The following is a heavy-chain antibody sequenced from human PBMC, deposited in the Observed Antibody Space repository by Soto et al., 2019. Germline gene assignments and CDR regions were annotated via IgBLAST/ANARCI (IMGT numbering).Heavy chain of an antibody. Sequence: PSETLSLTCTVSCGSVSSGSYYWSWIRQPPGKGLEWIGYIYYSGSTNYNPSLKSRVTISVDTSKNQFSLKLSSVTAADTAVYYCARASEYMVRGVIIDYWGQGTLVTVS. J-gene: IGHJ4*02. V-gene: IGHV4-61*01. CDR2: IYYSGST. D-gene: IGHD3-10*01. CDR1: CGSVSSGSYY. CDR3: ARASEYMVRGVIIDY.